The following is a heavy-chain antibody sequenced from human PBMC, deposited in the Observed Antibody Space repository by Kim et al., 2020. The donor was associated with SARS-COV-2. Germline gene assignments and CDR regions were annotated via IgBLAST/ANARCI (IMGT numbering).Heavy chain of an antibody. Sequence: YAQGFRGRFVFSLDTTFSTAYLEISSLRPEDTAVYFCARERPTNSWDFDYWGQGTLVTVSS. V-gene: IGHV7-4-1*02. J-gene: IGHJ4*02. CDR3: ARERPTNSWDFDY. D-gene: IGHD1-26*01.